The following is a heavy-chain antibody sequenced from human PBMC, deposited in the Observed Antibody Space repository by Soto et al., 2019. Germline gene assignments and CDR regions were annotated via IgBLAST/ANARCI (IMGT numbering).Heavy chain of an antibody. CDR2: ISGSGESI. CDR3: AKDRSWYLTAKFDP. CDR1: GFTFGSYA. Sequence: EVQLLESGGGLVQPGGSLRLSCAASGFTFGSYAMGWVRQAPGKGLEWVSGISGSGESISYADSVKGRFTISRDNSKNTLFLQMDSLRAEDTAVYYCAKDRSWYLTAKFDPWGQGTLVTVSS. V-gene: IGHV3-23*01. J-gene: IGHJ5*02. D-gene: IGHD6-13*01.